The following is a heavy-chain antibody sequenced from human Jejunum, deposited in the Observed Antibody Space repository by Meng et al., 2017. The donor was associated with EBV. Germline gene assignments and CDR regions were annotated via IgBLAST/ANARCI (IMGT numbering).Heavy chain of an antibody. Sequence: EVTAECPVAAPVEVGGSAHLSLRGLGFSLQSYKYNWVPPAPGKGLVWLSRINEDGRITTYADSVKGRFTISRDNTKNTLYLQMNSLRAEDTAVYFCSRDLVGSADDWGQGTLVTVSS. V-gene: IGHV3-74*01. D-gene: IGHD6-25*01. CDR1: GFSLQSYK. J-gene: IGHJ4*02. CDR2: INEDGRIT. CDR3: SRDLVGSADD.